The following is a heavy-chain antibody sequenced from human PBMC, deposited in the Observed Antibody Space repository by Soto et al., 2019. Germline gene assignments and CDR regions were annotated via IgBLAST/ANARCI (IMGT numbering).Heavy chain of an antibody. D-gene: IGHD3-10*01. CDR3: ATFHGSGSTEALEY. J-gene: IGHJ4*02. Sequence: GASVKVSCKASGYTFVIFGINWVRQAPGQGLEWMGWISAYNGDTNYAQKFQGRVTMATDTSTSTAYMELRNLRPDDTAVYYCATFHGSGSTEALEYWGQGTLVTVSS. V-gene: IGHV1-18*01. CDR2: ISAYNGDT. CDR1: GYTFVIFG.